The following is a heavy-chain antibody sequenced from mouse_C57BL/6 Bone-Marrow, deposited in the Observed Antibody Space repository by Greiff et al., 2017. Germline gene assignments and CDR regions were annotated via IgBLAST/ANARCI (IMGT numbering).Heavy chain of an antibody. V-gene: IGHV1-18*01. Sequence: SGPELVKPGASVKIPCKASGYTFTDYNMAWVKQSHGKSLEWIGDINPNNGSTIYNQKFKGKATLTVDKSSSTAYMELRSLTSEDTAVYYCARSYGRRGAMDYWGQGTSVTVSS. CDR3: ARSYGRRGAMDY. J-gene: IGHJ4*01. D-gene: IGHD1-1*01. CDR1: GYTFTDYN. CDR2: INPNNGST.